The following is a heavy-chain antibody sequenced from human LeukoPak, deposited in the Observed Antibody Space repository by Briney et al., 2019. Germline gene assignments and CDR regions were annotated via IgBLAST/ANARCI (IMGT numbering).Heavy chain of an antibody. D-gene: IGHD3-3*01. CDR2: ISGSGGST. J-gene: IGHJ4*02. Sequence: PGESLRLSCAASGFTFSSYAMSWVRQAPGKGLEWVSAISGSGGSTYYADSVKGRFTISRDNSKNTLYLQMNSLRAEDTAVYYCAKVRPPRFLEWLSHFDYWGQGTLVTVSS. CDR3: AKVRPPRFLEWLSHFDY. CDR1: GFTFSSYA. V-gene: IGHV3-23*01.